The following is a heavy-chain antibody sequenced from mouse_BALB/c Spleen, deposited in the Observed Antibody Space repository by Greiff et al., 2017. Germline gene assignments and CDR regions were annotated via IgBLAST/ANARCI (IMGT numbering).Heavy chain of an antibody. CDR3: ASHYYGPDY. V-gene: IGHV3-6*02. CDR2: ISYDGSN. J-gene: IGHJ2*01. CDR1: GYSITSGYY. D-gene: IGHD1-2*01. Sequence: DVQLQESGPGLVKPSQSLSLTCSVTGYSITSGYYWNWIRQFPGNKLEWMGYISYDGSNNYNPSLKNRISITRDTSKNQFFLKLNSVTTEDTATYYCASHYYGPDYWGQGTTLTVSS.